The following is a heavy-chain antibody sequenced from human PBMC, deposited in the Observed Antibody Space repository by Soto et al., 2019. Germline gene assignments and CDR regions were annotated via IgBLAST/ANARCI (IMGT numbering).Heavy chain of an antibody. V-gene: IGHV6-1*01. D-gene: IGHD6-6*01. Sequence: QSPTLSLTCAISGDSVSSDIAAWHWIRPSPSGGLEWLGRTYYRSKWHDDYAVSVKGRIAINPDTSKNQFSLQLNSVTPADTAVYYCARGSYGTSWYWGQGTLVTVSS. CDR1: GDSVSSDIAA. CDR3: ARGSYGTSWY. CDR2: TYYRSKWHD. J-gene: IGHJ4*02.